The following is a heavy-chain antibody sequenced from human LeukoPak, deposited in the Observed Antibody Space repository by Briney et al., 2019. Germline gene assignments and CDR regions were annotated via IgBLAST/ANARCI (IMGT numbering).Heavy chain of an antibody. V-gene: IGHV5-51*01. Sequence: GESLKISCKGSGYSFTSYWIGWVRQMPGKGLEWMGIIYPGDSDPRYSPSFQGQVTISADKSISTAYLQWSSLKASDTAMYYCARVHYYYDSSGYHPGSFDYWGQGTLVTVSS. D-gene: IGHD3-22*01. CDR3: ARVHYYYDSSGYHPGSFDY. J-gene: IGHJ4*02. CDR1: GYSFTSYW. CDR2: IYPGDSDP.